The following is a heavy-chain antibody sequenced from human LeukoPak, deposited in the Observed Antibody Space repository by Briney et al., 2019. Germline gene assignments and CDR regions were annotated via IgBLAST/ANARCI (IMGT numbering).Heavy chain of an antibody. CDR1: GGSFSGYY. J-gene: IGHJ6*02. CDR3: ARGYSNYDRNYYYGMDV. V-gene: IGHV4-34*01. D-gene: IGHD4-11*01. CDR2: INHSGST. Sequence: PSETLSLTCAVYGGSFSGYYWSWIRQPPGKGLEWIGEINHSGSTSYNPSLKSRVTISVDTSKNQFSLKLSSVTAADTAVYYCARGYSNYDRNYYYGMDVWGQGTTATVSS.